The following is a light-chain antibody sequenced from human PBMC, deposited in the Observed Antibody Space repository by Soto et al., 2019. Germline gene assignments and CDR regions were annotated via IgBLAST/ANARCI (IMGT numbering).Light chain of an antibody. CDR3: QAWDFPSTRVV. V-gene: IGLV3-1*01. J-gene: IGLJ2*01. Sequence: SYELTQPPSVSVSPGQTASITCSGDKLGRTYVSWYQQKPRQSPTLIMSQDKKRPSGIPERFSGSNSGDTATLTISGTQAMDEADYYCQAWDFPSTRVVFGGGTKLTVL. CDR1: KLGRTY. CDR2: QDK.